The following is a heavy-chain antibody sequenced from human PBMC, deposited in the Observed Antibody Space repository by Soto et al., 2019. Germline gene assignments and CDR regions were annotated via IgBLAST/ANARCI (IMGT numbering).Heavy chain of an antibody. CDR2: IYYSGST. J-gene: IGHJ3*02. Sequence: SETLSLTCTVSGRSVSSGSYYWSWIRQPPGKGLEWIGYIYYSGSTNYNPSLKSRVTRSVDTSKNQFSLKLSSVTAADTAVYYCVRVGSRQAEAFDIWGQGTMVTFS. V-gene: IGHV4-61*01. CDR3: VRVGSRQAEAFDI. CDR1: GRSVSSGSYY. D-gene: IGHD2-15*01.